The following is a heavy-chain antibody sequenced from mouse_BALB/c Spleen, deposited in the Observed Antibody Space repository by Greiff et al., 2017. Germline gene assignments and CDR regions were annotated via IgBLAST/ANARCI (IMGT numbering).Heavy chain of an antibody. J-gene: IGHJ4*01. V-gene: IGHV7-3*02. CDR2: IRNKANGYTT. Sequence: EVQLVESGGGLVQPGGSLRLSCATSGFTFTDYYMSWVRQPPGKALEWLGFIRNKANGYTTEYSASVKGRFTISRDNSQSILYLQMNTLRAEDSATYYCARDSHYGNYPYAMDYWGQGTSVTVSS. D-gene: IGHD2-1*01. CDR1: GFTFTDYY. CDR3: ARDSHYGNYPYAMDY.